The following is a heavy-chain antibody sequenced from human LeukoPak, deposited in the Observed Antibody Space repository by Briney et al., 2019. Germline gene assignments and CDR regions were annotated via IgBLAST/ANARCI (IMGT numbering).Heavy chain of an antibody. V-gene: IGHV3-11*04. CDR1: GITFNDSY. J-gene: IGHJ4*02. Sequence: GGSLGLSCAASGITFNDSYMSWLRQAPGKGLEWISFMYTGGSTIYYADSVKGRFTISRDNAKGSLHLQMNSLSAEDTAVYYCATSGGHPKGSDFWGQGTLVTVSS. CDR3: ATSGGHPKGSDF. CDR2: MYTGGSTI. D-gene: IGHD2-15*01.